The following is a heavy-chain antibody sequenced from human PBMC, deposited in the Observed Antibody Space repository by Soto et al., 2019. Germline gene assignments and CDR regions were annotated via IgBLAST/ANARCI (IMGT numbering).Heavy chain of an antibody. V-gene: IGHV1-69*13. J-gene: IGHJ1*01. CDR2: IIPIFGTA. Sequence: SVKVSCKASGGTFSSYAISWVRQAPGQGLEWMGGIIPIFGTANYAQKFQGRVTITADESTSTAYMELSSLRSEDTAVYYCASPGGAGTEYFQHWGQGTLVTVSS. D-gene: IGHD2-8*02. CDR3: ASPGGAGTEYFQH. CDR1: GGTFSSYA.